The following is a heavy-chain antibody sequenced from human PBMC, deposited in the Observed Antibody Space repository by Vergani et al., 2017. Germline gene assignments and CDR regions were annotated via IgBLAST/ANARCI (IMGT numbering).Heavy chain of an antibody. CDR2: IYTSGST. CDR3: ARGTNRKDWFDP. J-gene: IGHJ5*02. D-gene: IGHD1-14*01. V-gene: IGHV4-61*02. CDR1: GGSISSGSYY. Sequence: QVQLQESGPGLVKPSQTLSLTCTVSGGSISSGSYYWSWIRQPAGKGLEWIGRIYTSGSTNYNPSLKSRVTISVDTSKNQFPLKLSSVTAADTAVYYCARGTNRKDWFDPWGQGTLVTVSS.